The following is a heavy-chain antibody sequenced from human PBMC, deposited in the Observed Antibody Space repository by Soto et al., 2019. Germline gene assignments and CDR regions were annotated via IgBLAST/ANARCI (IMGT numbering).Heavy chain of an antibody. CDR2: IYHSGST. J-gene: IGHJ4*02. D-gene: IGHD3-10*01. V-gene: IGHV4-30-2*01. CDR3: ACEYYYGSGTDF. CDR1: GGSISSGGYS. Sequence: QLQLQESGSGLVEPSQTLSLTCAVSGGSISSGGYSWSWIRQPPGKGLEWIGYIYHSGSTYYNPSLKSRVSISVDRSKNQVSLKLSSVTGADTAVYYCACEYYYGSGTDFWGQGTLVTVSS.